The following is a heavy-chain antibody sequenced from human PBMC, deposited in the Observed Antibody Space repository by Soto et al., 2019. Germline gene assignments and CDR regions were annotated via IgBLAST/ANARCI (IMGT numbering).Heavy chain of an antibody. Sequence: QVQLQESGPGLVKPSGTLSLTCAVSGGSISSTNWWNWVRQPPGKGLEWIGEIDHSGSTNYNPSRKSRVTVSVDKPKNQCSLKLSSVTAADTAVYYCVRDSGDGWKGYGGQGTLVTVSS. CDR1: GGSISSTNW. CDR2: IDHSGST. V-gene: IGHV4-4*02. D-gene: IGHD6-19*01. CDR3: VRDSGDGWKGY. J-gene: IGHJ4*02.